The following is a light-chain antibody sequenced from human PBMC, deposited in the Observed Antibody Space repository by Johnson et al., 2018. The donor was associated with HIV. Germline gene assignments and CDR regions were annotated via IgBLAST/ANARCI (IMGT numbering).Light chain of an antibody. Sequence: QSVLTQPPSVSAAPGQKVTISCSGSSSNIGKNYVSWYQQLPGTAPKLLIYDNNKRPSGIPDRFSGSKSGTSATLGITGLQTGDEAGYYCGAWDSSLSAHFVFGTGTKVTVL. CDR2: DNN. CDR1: SSNIGKNY. V-gene: IGLV1-51*01. J-gene: IGLJ1*01. CDR3: GAWDSSLSAHFV.